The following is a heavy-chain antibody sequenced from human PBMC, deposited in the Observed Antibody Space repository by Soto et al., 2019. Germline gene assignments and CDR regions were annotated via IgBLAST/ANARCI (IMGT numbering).Heavy chain of an antibody. CDR3: ARASASSKLRGVVIN. V-gene: IGHV4-4*02. D-gene: IGHD3-10*01. CDR2: IYHSGNT. J-gene: IGHJ4*02. Sequence: QVQLQESGPGLVKPSGTLSLTCALSGASIITDNWWSWVRQPPGKELEWIGEIYHSGNTNFNPPVKSRVTISVDTSKNQFSLTVSSVTAADTAIYYCARASASSKLRGVVINWRQGTLVTVSS. CDR1: GASIITDNW.